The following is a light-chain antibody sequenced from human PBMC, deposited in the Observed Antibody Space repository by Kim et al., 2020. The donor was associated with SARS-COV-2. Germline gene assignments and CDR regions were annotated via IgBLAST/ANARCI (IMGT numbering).Light chain of an antibody. CDR3: QQYGTSPFT. Sequence: SPGERATLSCRASQSINYNYVAWYQQKPDQAPRLLVHGASSRATGIPDRFSGSGSGTDFTLTISRLEPEDFAVYYCQQYGTSPFTFGPGTKVDIK. V-gene: IGKV3-20*01. CDR2: GAS. J-gene: IGKJ3*01. CDR1: QSINYNY.